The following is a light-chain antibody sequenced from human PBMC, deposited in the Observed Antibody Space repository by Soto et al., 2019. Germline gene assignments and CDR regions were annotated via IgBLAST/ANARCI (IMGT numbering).Light chain of an antibody. J-gene: IGLJ2*01. CDR1: SSDVGTYNL. CDR3: CSYAGSRTLV. CDR2: EGS. Sequence: QSALTQPASVSGSPGQSITISCTGTSSDVGTYNLVSWYQRHPGKAPKLMIYEGSKRPSGVSNRLSGSKSGNTASLTISGLQAEDDADYYCCSYAGSRTLVFGGGTKLTVL. V-gene: IGLV2-23*01.